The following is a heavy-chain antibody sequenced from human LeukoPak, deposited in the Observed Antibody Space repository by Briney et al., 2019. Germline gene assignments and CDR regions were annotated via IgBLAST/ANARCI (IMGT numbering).Heavy chain of an antibody. CDR3: ATYCSSATCYIWGYYFDY. D-gene: IGHD2-2*01. J-gene: IGHJ4*02. V-gene: IGHV1-69*01. CDR2: IIPISGTA. CDR1: GGTFSRYG. Sequence: ASVKVSCKASGGTFSRYGISWVRQAPGQGLEWMGGIIPISGTANYAQKFQGRVTITADESTSTAYMELSSLRSEDTAFYYCATYCSSATCYIWGYYFDYWGQGTLVTVSS.